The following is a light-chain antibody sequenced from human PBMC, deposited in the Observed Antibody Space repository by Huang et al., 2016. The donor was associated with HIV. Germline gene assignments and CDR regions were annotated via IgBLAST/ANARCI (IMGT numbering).Light chain of an antibody. V-gene: IGKV3-15*01. CDR1: QRVGNN. CDR2: GAS. J-gene: IGKJ2*01. Sequence: EIVMTQSPTTLSVSPGERATLSCRASQRVGNNLAWFQQTPGQAPRLLIYGASPRPTGTPARFRGSGSGTEFTLTISSLQSDDFAVYYCLHYDNWPPYTFGQGTKLEVK. CDR3: LHYDNWPPYT.